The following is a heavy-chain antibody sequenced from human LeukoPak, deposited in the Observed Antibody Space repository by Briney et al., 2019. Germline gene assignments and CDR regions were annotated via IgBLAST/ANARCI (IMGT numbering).Heavy chain of an antibody. D-gene: IGHD3-22*01. Sequence: GASVKVSCKASGGTFSSYAISWVRQAPGQGLEWMGGIIPIFGTANYAQKFQGRVTITADKSTSTAYMELSSLRSEDTAVYYCAREDYDSSGYTNWFDPWGQGTLVTVSS. CDR2: IIPIFGTA. CDR1: GGTFSSYA. J-gene: IGHJ5*02. V-gene: IGHV1-69*06. CDR3: AREDYDSSGYTNWFDP.